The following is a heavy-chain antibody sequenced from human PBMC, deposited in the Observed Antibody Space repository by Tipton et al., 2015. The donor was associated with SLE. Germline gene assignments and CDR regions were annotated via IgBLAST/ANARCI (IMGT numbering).Heavy chain of an antibody. CDR2: IYHSGNI. V-gene: IGHV4-4*02. Sequence: TLSLTCAVSGGSLSSSNWWSWVRQSPGKGLEWIGEIYHSGNINYNPSLKSRVTISVDKSKNQFSLKLSSVTAADTAVYYCARDEYRYDATGYHLLGHFDFWGQGTLVTVSS. CDR1: GGSLSSSNW. D-gene: IGHD3-22*01. CDR3: ARDEYRYDATGYHLLGHFDF. J-gene: IGHJ4*02.